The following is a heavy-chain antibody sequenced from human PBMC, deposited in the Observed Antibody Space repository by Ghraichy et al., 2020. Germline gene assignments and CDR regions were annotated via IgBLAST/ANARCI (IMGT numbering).Heavy chain of an antibody. CDR1: GFTFSSYP. Sequence: GESLNISCAASGFTFSSYPMHWVRQAPGKGLERVAVISNDGSSHYYADSVGGRFTVSRDNSKNTLYLQMNSLRGEDSAVYYCARDRGARDDYNYPGYWGQGTRVTVSS. CDR2: ISNDGSSH. V-gene: IGHV3-30-3*01. J-gene: IGHJ4*02. CDR3: ARDRGARDDYNYPGY. D-gene: IGHD5-24*01.